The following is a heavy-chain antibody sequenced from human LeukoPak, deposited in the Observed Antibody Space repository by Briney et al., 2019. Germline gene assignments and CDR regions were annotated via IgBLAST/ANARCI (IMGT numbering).Heavy chain of an antibody. CDR1: GFTFDDYA. CDR2: ISWNSGSI. CDR3: AKGTTVTTGAFDI. J-gene: IGHJ3*02. D-gene: IGHD4-17*01. V-gene: IGHV3-9*01. Sequence: SGRSLRLSCAASGFTFDDYAMHWVRQAPGKGLEWVSGISWNSGSIGYADSVKGRFTISRDNAKNSLYLQMNSLRAEDTALYYCAKGTTVTTGAFDIWAQGTMVTVSS.